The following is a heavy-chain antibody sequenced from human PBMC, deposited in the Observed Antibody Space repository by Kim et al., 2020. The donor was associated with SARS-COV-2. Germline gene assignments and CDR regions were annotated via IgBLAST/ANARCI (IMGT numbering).Heavy chain of an antibody. Sequence: SSSSSYIYYADSVKGRFTISRDNAKNSLYLQMNSLRAEDTAVYYCARGGPLWGQGTTVTVSS. J-gene: IGHJ6*02. V-gene: IGHV3-21*01. CDR3: ARGGPL. CDR2: SSSSSYI. D-gene: IGHD3-16*01.